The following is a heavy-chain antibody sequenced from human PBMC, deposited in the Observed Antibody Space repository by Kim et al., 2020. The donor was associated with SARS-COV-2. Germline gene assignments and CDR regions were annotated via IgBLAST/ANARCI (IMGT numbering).Heavy chain of an antibody. CDR1: GGSISSGGYY. J-gene: IGHJ4*02. CDR2: IYYSGST. Sequence: SETLSLTCTVSGGSISSGGYYWSGIRQHPGKGLEWIGYIYYSGSTYYNPSLKSRVTISVDTSKNQFSLKLSSVTAADTAVYYCARGQGLITMIVVVVGAFDYGGQGTLVPVSS. CDR3: ARGQGLITMIVVVVGAFDY. V-gene: IGHV4-31*03. D-gene: IGHD3-22*01.